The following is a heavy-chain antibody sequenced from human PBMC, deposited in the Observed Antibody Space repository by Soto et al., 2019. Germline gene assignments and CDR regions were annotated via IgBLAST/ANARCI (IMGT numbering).Heavy chain of an antibody. Sequence: GASVKVSCKASGYTFTGYYMHWVRQAPGQGLEWMGWINPNSGGTNYAQKFQGWVTMTRDTSISTAYMELSRLRSDDTAVYYCARRSLVGAKDTHYDYGMDVWGQGTTVSVSS. CDR3: ARRSLVGAKDTHYDYGMDV. CDR2: INPNSGGT. CDR1: GYTFTGYY. J-gene: IGHJ6*02. V-gene: IGHV1-2*04. D-gene: IGHD1-26*01.